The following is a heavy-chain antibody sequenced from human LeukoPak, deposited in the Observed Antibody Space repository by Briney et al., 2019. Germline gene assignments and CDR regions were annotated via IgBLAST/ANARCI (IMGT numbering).Heavy chain of an antibody. CDR2: ISAYNGNT. D-gene: IGHD6-13*01. Sequence: ASVKVSFKASGYTFTSYGISWVRQAPGQGLEWMGWISAYNGNTNYAQKLQGRVTMTTDTSTSTAYMELRSLRSDDTAVYYCARDKDSSSWPTYYYYYYGMDVWGQGTTVTVSS. J-gene: IGHJ6*02. V-gene: IGHV1-18*01. CDR1: GYTFTSYG. CDR3: ARDKDSSSWPTYYYYYYGMDV.